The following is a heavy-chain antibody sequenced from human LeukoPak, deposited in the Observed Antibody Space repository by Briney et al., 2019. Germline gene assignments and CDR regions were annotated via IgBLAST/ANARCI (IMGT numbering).Heavy chain of an antibody. CDR2: IKSKTDGGTT. CDR1: GFTFSNAW. V-gene: IGHV3-15*01. D-gene: IGHD3-9*01. J-gene: IGHJ4*02. Sequence: PGGSLRLSCAASGFTFSNAWMSWVRQAPGKGLEWVGRIKSKTDGGTTDYAAPVKGRFTISRDDSKNTLYLQMNSLKTEDTAVYYCTTDRGYFDWLSEGYWGQGTLVTVSS. CDR3: TTDRGYFDWLSEGY.